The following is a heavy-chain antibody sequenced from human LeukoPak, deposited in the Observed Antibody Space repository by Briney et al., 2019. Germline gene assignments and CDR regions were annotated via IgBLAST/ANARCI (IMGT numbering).Heavy chain of an antibody. CDR3: ARGENWFDP. J-gene: IGHJ5*02. CDR1: GFTVSSNY. Sequence: PGGSLRLSCAASGFTVSSNYMSGVRQAPGKGLEWVSVIYSGGGTYYTDSVTGRFTISRDNSKNTLYLQMNSLRAEDTAVYYCARGENWFDPWGQGTLVTVSS. V-gene: IGHV3-53*01. CDR2: IYSGGGT.